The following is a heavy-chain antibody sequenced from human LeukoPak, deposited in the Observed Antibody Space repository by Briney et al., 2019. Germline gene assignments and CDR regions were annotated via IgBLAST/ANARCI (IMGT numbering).Heavy chain of an antibody. CDR3: ASILLAAGAFDI. D-gene: IGHD2-15*01. CDR2: ISSSSNTI. CDR1: GFTFSSYS. J-gene: IGHJ3*02. V-gene: IGHV3-48*01. Sequence: GGSLRLSCAASGFTFSSYSMNWVRQAPGKGLEWVSYISSSSNTIYYADSVKGRFTISRDNAKNSLYLQMNSQRAEDTAVYYCASILLAAGAFDIWGQGTMVTVSS.